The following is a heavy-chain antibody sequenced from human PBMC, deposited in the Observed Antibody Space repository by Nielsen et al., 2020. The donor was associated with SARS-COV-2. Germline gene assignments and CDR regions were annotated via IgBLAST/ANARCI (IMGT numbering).Heavy chain of an antibody. Sequence: SGPTLVKPTATLTLTCTVSGFSLSNARMGVSWIRQPPGKALEWLAHIFSNDEKSYSTSLKSRLTISKATSKSQVVLTMTNMDPMDTATYYCARVNGFVDYWGQGTLVTVSS. J-gene: IGHJ4*02. V-gene: IGHV2-26*01. CDR2: IFSNDEK. D-gene: IGHD1-1*01. CDR1: GFSLSNARMG. CDR3: ARVNGFVDY.